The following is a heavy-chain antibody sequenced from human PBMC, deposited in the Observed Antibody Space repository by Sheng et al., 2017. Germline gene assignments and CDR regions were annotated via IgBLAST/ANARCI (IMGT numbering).Heavy chain of an antibody. CDR3: ARDDYIWGSYRSPYYFDY. D-gene: IGHD3-16*02. V-gene: IGHV3-21*01. CDR2: ISSSSSYI. Sequence: VQLVESGGGVVQPGRSLRLSCAASGFTFSSYSMNWVRQAPGKGLEWVSSISSSSSYIYCADSVKGRFTISRDNAKNSLYLQMNSLRAEDTAVYYCARDDYIWGSYRSPYYFDYWGQGTLVTVSS. J-gene: IGHJ4*02. CDR1: GFTFSSYS.